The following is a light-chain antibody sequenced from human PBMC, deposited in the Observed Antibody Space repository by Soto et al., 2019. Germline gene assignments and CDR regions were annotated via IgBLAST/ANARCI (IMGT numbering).Light chain of an antibody. CDR3: QHGNSCPS. J-gene: IGKJ1*01. CDR1: QSIRSK. CDR2: DAS. V-gene: IGKV3-15*01. Sequence: EIVMTQSPVTLSVSPGERATLSCRASQSIRSKLAWYQQKPGQAPRLLIYDASTIAPGVPARFSGSGSGTDFTHTISSLQSEDFAVYSCQHGNSCPSFGQGTKVEIK.